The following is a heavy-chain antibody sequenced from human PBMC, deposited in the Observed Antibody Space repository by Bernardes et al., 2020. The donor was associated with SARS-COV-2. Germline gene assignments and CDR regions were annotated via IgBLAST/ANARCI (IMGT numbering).Heavy chain of an antibody. CDR1: GYSISSGYY. Sequence: SETLSLTCAVSGYSISSGYYWGWIRQPPGKGLEWIGSIYHSGSTYYNPYLKSRVTISVDTSKNQFSLKLSSVTAADTAVYYCSRDPNSLSVWGQGTLVTVSS. J-gene: IGHJ4*02. CDR2: IYHSGST. V-gene: IGHV4-38-2*02. D-gene: IGHD1-1*01. CDR3: SRDPNSLSV.